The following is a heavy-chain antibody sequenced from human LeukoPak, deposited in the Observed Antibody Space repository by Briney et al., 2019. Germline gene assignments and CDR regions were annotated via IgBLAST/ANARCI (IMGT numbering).Heavy chain of an antibody. J-gene: IGHJ4*02. D-gene: IGHD2-2*01. Sequence: SVKVSCKASGGTFSSYAISWVRQAPGHGLEWMGGIIPIFGTANYAQKFQGRVSMTTDTPRSTAYMELRSLRSDDTAVYFCARMTAEIGYCSSTSCSHFDYWGQGTLVTVSS. V-gene: IGHV1-69*05. CDR3: ARMTAEIGYCSSTSCSHFDY. CDR1: GGTFSSYA. CDR2: IIPIFGTA.